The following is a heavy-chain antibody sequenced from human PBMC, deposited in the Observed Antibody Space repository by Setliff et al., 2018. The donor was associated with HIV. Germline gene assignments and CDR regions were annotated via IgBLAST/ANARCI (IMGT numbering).Heavy chain of an antibody. V-gene: IGHV4-34*01. CDR1: GVPLRDYY. CDR2: VNHNGNI. Sequence: PSETLSLTCTLNGVPLRDYYWNWIRQSPGKWLEWIVEVNHNGNINYNPSLKSRVTVSVDTSKTQYSLKMISVTAADTAMYYCAISIVGVTSEMYWAQGTLVTVSS. D-gene: IGHD2-21*02. CDR3: AISIVGVTSEMY. J-gene: IGHJ4*02.